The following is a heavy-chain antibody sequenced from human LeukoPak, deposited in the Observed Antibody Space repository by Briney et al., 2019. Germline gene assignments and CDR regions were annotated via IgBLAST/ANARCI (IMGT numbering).Heavy chain of an antibody. J-gene: IGHJ4*02. CDR3: ARDWSGYDNGIRYYFDY. D-gene: IGHD5-12*01. Sequence: GGSLRLPCEASGFTFTTYSMTWVRQAPGKGLEWVSAISGSGGSTYYADSVKGRFTISRDNSKNTLYLQMNSLRAEDTAVYYCARDWSGYDNGIRYYFDYWGQGTLVTVSS. V-gene: IGHV3-23*01. CDR2: ISGSGGST. CDR1: GFTFTTYS.